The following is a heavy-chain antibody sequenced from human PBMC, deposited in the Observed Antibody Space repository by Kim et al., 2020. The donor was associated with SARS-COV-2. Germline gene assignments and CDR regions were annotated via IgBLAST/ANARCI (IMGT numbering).Heavy chain of an antibody. CDR3: ARDTAALYYFDY. D-gene: IGHD6-13*01. Sequence: YYAGSVKGRFTISRDNAKNSLYLQMNSLRAEDTAVYYCARDTAALYYFDYWGQGTLVTVSS. V-gene: IGHV3-21*01. J-gene: IGHJ4*02.